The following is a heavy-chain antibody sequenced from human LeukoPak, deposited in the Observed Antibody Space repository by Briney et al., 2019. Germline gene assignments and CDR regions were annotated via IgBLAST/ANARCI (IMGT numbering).Heavy chain of an antibody. CDR2: ISGSGGST. J-gene: IGHJ4*02. V-gene: IGHV3-23*01. Sequence: GGSLRLSCAASRFTFSSYSMNWVRQAPVKGLEWVSAISGSGGSTYYADSVKGRFTISRDNSKNTLYLQMNSLRAEDTAVYYCAKAAPRIIAAAGGFDYWGQGTLVTVSS. CDR1: RFTFSSYS. D-gene: IGHD6-13*01. CDR3: AKAAPRIIAAAGGFDY.